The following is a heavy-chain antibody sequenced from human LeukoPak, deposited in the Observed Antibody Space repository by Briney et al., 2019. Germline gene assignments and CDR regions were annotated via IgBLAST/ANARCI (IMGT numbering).Heavy chain of an antibody. J-gene: IGHJ4*02. CDR2: IYYSGST. Sequence: SETLSLTCTVSGGSISSYYWSWIRQPPGKGLEWIGYIYYSGSTNYNPSLKSRVTISVDTSKNQFSLKLSSVTAADTAVYYCARVGGASSGWYPRYYFDYWGQGTLATVSS. CDR1: GGSISSYY. CDR3: ARVGGASSGWYPRYYFDY. V-gene: IGHV4-59*12. D-gene: IGHD6-19*01.